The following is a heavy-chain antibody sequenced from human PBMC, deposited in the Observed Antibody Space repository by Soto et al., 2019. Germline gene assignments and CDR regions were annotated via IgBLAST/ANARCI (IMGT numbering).Heavy chain of an antibody. D-gene: IGHD6-19*01. Sequence: SQTVSITCAISGGRVSSNTAAWNWIRSSPSRGLEWLGRTYYRSNWRHDYAVSVKSRITVNPDTSKNHFSLQLNSVTPDDMAVYYCARGVAGTGFDLWGQGTLVNVSS. CDR1: GGRVSSNTAA. V-gene: IGHV6-1*01. J-gene: IGHJ4*02. CDR3: ARGVAGTGFDL. CDR2: TYYRSNWRH.